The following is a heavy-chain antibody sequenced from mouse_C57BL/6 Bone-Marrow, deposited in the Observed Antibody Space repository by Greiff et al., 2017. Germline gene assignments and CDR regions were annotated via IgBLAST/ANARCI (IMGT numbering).Heavy chain of an antibody. CDR1: GYTITGYW. CDR3: ARTYYYGNSWYFDV. D-gene: IGHD1-1*01. V-gene: IGHV1-9*01. J-gene: IGHJ1*03. Sequence: QVQLKESGAELMKPGASVKLSCKATGYTITGYWREWVKQRPGHGLEWIGEMLSGSGSTNYNEKFKGKATFTADTSSNTAYMQLSSLTTGDSAIYYCARTYYYGNSWYFDVWGTGTTVTVSS. CDR2: MLSGSGST.